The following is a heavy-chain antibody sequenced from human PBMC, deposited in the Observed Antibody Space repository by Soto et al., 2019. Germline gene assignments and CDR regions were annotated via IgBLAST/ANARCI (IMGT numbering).Heavy chain of an antibody. CDR1: GFSLSTSGVG. V-gene: IGHV2-5*02. D-gene: IGHD3-22*01. J-gene: IGHJ4*02. CDR3: AHIPYDSCGYYYYY. Sequence: QITLKESGPTLVKPTQTLTLTCTFSGFSLSTSGVGVGWIRQPPGKALEWLALIYWDDDKRYSPSLKSRLTITKDTSKNHVVLTMTTMDPVDTATYYCAHIPYDSCGYYYYYWGQGTLVTVSS. CDR2: IYWDDDK.